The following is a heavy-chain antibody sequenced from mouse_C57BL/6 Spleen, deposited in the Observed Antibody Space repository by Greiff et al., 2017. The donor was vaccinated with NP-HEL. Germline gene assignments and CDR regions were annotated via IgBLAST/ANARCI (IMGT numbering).Heavy chain of an antibody. D-gene: IGHD3-2*02. CDR2: INPNNGGT. V-gene: IGHV1-26*01. Sequence: EVQLQQSGPELVKPGASVKISCKASGYTFTDYYMNWVKQSHGKSLEWIGDINPNNGGTSYNQKFKGKATLTVDKSSSTAYMELRSLTSEDSAVYYCARGRGLRLHYAMDYWGQGTSVTVSS. CDR1: GYTFTDYY. CDR3: ARGRGLRLHYAMDY. J-gene: IGHJ4*01.